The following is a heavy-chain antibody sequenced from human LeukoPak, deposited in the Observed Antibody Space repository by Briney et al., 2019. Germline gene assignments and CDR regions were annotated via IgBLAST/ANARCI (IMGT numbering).Heavy chain of an antibody. J-gene: IGHJ4*02. D-gene: IGHD3-10*01. CDR3: ARDYYGSGSYYYDY. V-gene: IGHV4-61*09. CDR2: IYTSGST. CDR1: GGSISSGGYY. Sequence: SETLSLTCTVSGGSISSGGYYWSWIRQPAGKGLEWIGHIYTSGSTNYNPSFKSRVTISVDTSKNQFSLKLTSVTAADTAVYYCARDYYGSGSYYYDYWGQGTLVTVPS.